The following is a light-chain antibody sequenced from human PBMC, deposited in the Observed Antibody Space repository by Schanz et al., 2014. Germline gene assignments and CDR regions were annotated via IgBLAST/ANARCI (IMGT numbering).Light chain of an antibody. Sequence: QSALTQPASVSGSPGQSITVSCTGTTDVDYGNFVSWYQQHPGKAPKLMIFGVSYRPSGVSNRFSGSKSGNTASLTISGLQAEDEADYYCSSYTSSSTLIFGGGTKVTVL. CDR1: TDVDYGNF. CDR3: SSYTSSSTLI. CDR2: GVS. J-gene: IGLJ2*01. V-gene: IGLV2-14*03.